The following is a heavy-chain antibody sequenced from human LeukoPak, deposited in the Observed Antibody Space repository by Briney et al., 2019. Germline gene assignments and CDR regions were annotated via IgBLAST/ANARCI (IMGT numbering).Heavy chain of an antibody. Sequence: GASVKVSCKASGYTFTGYYMHWVRQAPGQGLEWMGWINPNSGGTNYAQKFQGRVTMTRDTSISTAYMELSRLRCDDTDVYYCASSLISRDVYNFGGGTEDPWGQGTLVTVSS. D-gene: IGHD5-24*01. CDR2: INPNSGGT. CDR3: ASSLISRDVYNFGGGTEDP. CDR1: GYTFTGYY. J-gene: IGHJ5*02. V-gene: IGHV1-2*02.